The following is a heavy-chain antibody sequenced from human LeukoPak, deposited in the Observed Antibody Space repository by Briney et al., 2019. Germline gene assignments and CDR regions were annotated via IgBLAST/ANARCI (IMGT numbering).Heavy chain of an antibody. Sequence: GGSLSLSCAASGFTVSNNYMSWVRQAPGKGLEWVSVIYTGVITYYADSVKGRFAISRDNSKNTLYLQMNSLRAEDTGVYYCARVRPHPIIDVWGKGTTVTVSS. J-gene: IGHJ6*03. CDR1: GFTVSNNY. V-gene: IGHV3-53*01. CDR2: IYTGVIT. D-gene: IGHD6-6*01. CDR3: ARVRPHPIIDV.